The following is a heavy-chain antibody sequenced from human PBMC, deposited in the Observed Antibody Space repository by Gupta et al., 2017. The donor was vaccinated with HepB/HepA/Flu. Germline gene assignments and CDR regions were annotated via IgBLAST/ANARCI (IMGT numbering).Heavy chain of an antibody. V-gene: IGHV3-72*01. D-gene: IGHD3-10*01. CDR1: GFTFSDHS. CDR3: ARVRSGTDEF. J-gene: IGHJ4*02. CDR2: SKNKANSYTT. Sequence: EVQLVDSGGGLVQPGGSLRLSCAASGFTFSDHSMDWVRQTPGRGLEWVGRSKNKANSYTTEYAASVKGRFTISRDDSKKSLYLQMSSLKIEDTAVYYCARVRSGTDEFWGQGTLVTVSS.